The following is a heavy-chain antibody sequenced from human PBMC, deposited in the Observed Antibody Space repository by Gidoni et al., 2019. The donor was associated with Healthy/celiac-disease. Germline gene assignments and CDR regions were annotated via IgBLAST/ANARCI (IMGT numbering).Heavy chain of an antibody. CDR1: GVTCSNAW. CDR2: IKSKTDGGTT. CDR3: TTDVIRYFDWLLDN. J-gene: IGHJ4*02. Sequence: EVQLVESGGGLVQPGGSRRLSCAASGVTCSNAWMSWGRQAPGKGLEWVGRIKSKTDGGTTDYAAPVKGRFTISRDDSKNTLYLQMNSLKTEDTAVYYCTTDVIRYFDWLLDNWGQGTLVTVSS. D-gene: IGHD3-9*01. V-gene: IGHV3-15*01.